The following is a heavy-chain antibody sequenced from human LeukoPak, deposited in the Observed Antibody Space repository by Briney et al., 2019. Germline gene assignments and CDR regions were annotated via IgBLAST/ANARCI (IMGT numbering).Heavy chain of an antibody. CDR1: GFTFSDYY. D-gene: IGHD6-19*01. V-gene: IGHV3-11*01. Sequence: PGGSLRLSCAASGFTFSDYYISWIRQAPGKGLEWVSYISSSGSTIYYADSVKGRFTISRDNAKNSLYLQMNSLRAEDTAVYYCAREGTAVAYNWFDPWGQGTLVTVSS. CDR3: AREGTAVAYNWFDP. CDR2: ISSSGSTI. J-gene: IGHJ5*02.